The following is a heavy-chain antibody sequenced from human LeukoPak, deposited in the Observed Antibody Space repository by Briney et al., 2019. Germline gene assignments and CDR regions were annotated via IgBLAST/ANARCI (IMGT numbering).Heavy chain of an antibody. J-gene: IGHJ4*02. CDR3: SRDGGFWSAYPLDY. V-gene: IGHV3-48*02. CDR2: ISTTSSNI. D-gene: IGHD3-3*01. CDR1: GFTLTTYN. Sequence: GGSLRLSCAASGFTLTTYNMNWVRPAPGKGLEWVSYISTTSSNIYYADSVEGRFTISRDNAKNLLYLQMDSLRDEDTAVYYCSRDGGFWSAYPLDYWGQGTLVTVSA.